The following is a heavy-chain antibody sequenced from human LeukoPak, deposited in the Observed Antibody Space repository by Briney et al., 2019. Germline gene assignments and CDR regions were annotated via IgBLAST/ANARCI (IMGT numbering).Heavy chain of an antibody. CDR2: ISGSGGST. CDR1: GFTFSSYG. D-gene: IGHD3-22*01. V-gene: IGHV3-23*01. CDR3: ARAAHYYDSSGYYDRDALDV. Sequence: GGSLRLSCAASGFTFSSYGMSWVRQAPGKGLEWVSAISGSGGSTYYADSVKGRFTISRDNSKNTLYLQMNSLRAEDTAVYYCARAAHYYDSSGYYDRDALDVWGQGTMVTVSS. J-gene: IGHJ3*01.